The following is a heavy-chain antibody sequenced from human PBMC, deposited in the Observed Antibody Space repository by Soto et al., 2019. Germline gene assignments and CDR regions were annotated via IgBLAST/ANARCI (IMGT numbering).Heavy chain of an antibody. CDR2: IYYSGST. V-gene: IGHV4-31*03. Sequence: SETLSLTCTVPGGPISSGGYYWSWIRQHPGKGLEWIGYIYYSGSTYYNPSLKSRVTISVDTSKNQFSLKLSSVTAADTAVYYCARDLIDTENYYYGMDVWGQGTTVTVSS. J-gene: IGHJ6*02. D-gene: IGHD2-2*02. CDR3: ARDLIDTENYYYGMDV. CDR1: GGPISSGGYY.